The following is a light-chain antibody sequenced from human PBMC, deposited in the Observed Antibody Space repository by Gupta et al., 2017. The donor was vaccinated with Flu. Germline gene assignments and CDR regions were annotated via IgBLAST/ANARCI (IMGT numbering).Light chain of an antibody. Sequence: VKLTCTRSSGHSTFAIAWHQQQPEKGPRFLMKLNSDGSHTKGDGIPDRFSGSSSGAERYLTISSLQSEDEADYYCQTWATGIWVFGGGTKLSVL. CDR3: QTWATGIWV. CDR1: SGHSTFA. V-gene: IGLV4-69*01. J-gene: IGLJ3*02. CDR2: LNSDGSH.